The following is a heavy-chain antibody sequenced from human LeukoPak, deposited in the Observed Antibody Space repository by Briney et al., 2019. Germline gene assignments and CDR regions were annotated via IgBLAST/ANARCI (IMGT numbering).Heavy chain of an antibody. CDR2: ILYDGSNK. D-gene: IGHD3-3*01. CDR3: ARESSGGFDN. J-gene: IGHJ4*02. V-gene: IGHV3-33*05. Sequence: GGSLRLSCAASGFTFSSYDIHWVRQAPGKGLEWVTIILYDGSNKYYADSVKGRFTISRDSSKNTVYLQMNSLTAEDTAVYYCARESSGGFDNWAQGTLVTVSS. CDR1: GFTFSSYD.